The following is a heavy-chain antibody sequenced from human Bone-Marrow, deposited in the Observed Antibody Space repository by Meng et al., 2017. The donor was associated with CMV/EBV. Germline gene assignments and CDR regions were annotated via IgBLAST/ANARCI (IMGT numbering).Heavy chain of an antibody. V-gene: IGHV3-48*04. CDR2: ITSRGSVT. J-gene: IGHJ3*02. CDR3: AREGGRPVGWNSRNGFDI. Sequence: ETLCLTCAASGFTFSSYSMNWVRQAPGKGLEWLSYITSRGSVTYYADSVKGRVTISRDNVQTSLYLQLNSLRVEDTAVYYCAREGGRPVGWNSRNGFDIWGQGTMVTVSS. D-gene: IGHD1-7*01. CDR1: GFTFSSYS.